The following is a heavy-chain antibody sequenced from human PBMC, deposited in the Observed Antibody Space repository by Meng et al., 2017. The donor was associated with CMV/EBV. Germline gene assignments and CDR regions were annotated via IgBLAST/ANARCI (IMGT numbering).Heavy chain of an antibody. V-gene: IGHV4-34*01. CDR3: ARGRISHCSSTSCPGGFDY. D-gene: IGHD2-2*01. Sequence: YFSGYYGSWIRQPPGKGLEWIGEINHSGSTNYNPSLKSRVTISVDTSKNQFSLKLSSVTAADTAVYYCARGRISHCSSTSCPGGFDYWGQGTLVTVSS. J-gene: IGHJ4*02. CDR1: YFSGYY. CDR2: INHSGST.